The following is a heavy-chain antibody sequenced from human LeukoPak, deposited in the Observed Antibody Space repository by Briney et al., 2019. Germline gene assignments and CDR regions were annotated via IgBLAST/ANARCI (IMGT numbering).Heavy chain of an antibody. CDR2: IIHSGST. D-gene: IGHD2-2*01. J-gene: IGHJ3*02. CDR1: GGSCSGYY. V-gene: IGHV4-34*01. CDR3: ARGKTVVPAALGAFDI. Sequence: PSETLSLTCAVYGGSCSGYYWSWIRQPPGKGLEWIGVIIHSGSTNYNASLKSRVTISVDTSKNQFSLKPSSVTAADTAVYYCARGKTVVPAALGAFDIWGQGTMVTVSS.